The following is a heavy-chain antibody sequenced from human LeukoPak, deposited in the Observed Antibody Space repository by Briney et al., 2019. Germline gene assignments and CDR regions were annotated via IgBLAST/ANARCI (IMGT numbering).Heavy chain of an antibody. CDR3: ARGMIRGALWCVDF. CDR2: ISSSGSYK. D-gene: IGHD2-21*01. V-gene: IGHV3-21*01. CDR1: GFDFSSHS. J-gene: IGHJ4*02. Sequence: GGSLRLSCAASGFDFSSHSMHWIRQAPGKGLEWVSSISSSGSYKYYADSLKGRFTISRGNADNSVFLHLNSLTVEDTAVYFCARGMIRGALWCVDFWGLGSLVTVSS.